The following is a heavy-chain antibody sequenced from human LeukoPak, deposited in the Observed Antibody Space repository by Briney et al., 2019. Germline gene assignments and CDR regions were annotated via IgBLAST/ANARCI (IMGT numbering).Heavy chain of an antibody. CDR2: INHSGST. CDR1: GFTFSSYW. CDR3: ARASSWAPKVFQH. J-gene: IGHJ1*01. D-gene: IGHD6-13*01. V-gene: IGHV4-34*01. Sequence: GSLRLSCAASGFTFSSYWMSWVRQPPGKGLEWIGEINHSGSTNYNPSLKSRVTISVDTSKNQFSLKLSSVTAADTAVYYCARASSWAPKVFQHWGQGTLVTVSS.